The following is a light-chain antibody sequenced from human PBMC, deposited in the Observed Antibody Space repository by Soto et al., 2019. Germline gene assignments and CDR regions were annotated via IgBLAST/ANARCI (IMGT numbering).Light chain of an antibody. CDR3: SSYTSTNTDV. J-gene: IGLJ1*01. V-gene: IGLV2-14*01. CDR1: SSDIGGYNS. Sequence: QSALTQPASVSGSPGQSITISCTGTSSDIGGYNSVSWYQQHPGKAPKLMIYEVTNRPSGVSNRFSGSKSGNTASLTISGLQTEDEADYYCSSYTSTNTDVFGIGTKVTVL. CDR2: EVT.